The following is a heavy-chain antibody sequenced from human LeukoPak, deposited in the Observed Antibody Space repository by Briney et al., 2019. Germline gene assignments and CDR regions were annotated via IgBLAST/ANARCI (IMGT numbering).Heavy chain of an antibody. CDR3: ARPSGSRGYDY. V-gene: IGHV3-64*01. D-gene: IGHD6-13*01. CDR2: ISSNGDNT. Sequence: GGSLRLSCAASGFTFSSSAMHWVRQAPGKGLEYVSGISSNGDNTYYANSVKGRFTISGDTSKNTLYLQMGSLRAEDMAVYYCARPSGSRGYDYWGQGTLVTVSS. J-gene: IGHJ4*02. CDR1: GFTFSSSA.